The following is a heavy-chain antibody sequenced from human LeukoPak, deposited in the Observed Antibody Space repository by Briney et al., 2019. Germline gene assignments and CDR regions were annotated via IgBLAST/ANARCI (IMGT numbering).Heavy chain of an antibody. CDR1: GYTFTSYA. CDR2: INAGNGNT. V-gene: IGHV1-3*01. CDR3: ARDRDDYGDYGSPFDY. Sequence: ASVKVSCKASGYTFTSYAMHWVRQAPGQRLEWMGWINAGNGNTKYSQKFQGRVTITADESTSTAYMELSSLRSEDTAVYYCARDRDDYGDYGSPFDYWGQGTLVTVSS. D-gene: IGHD4-17*01. J-gene: IGHJ4*02.